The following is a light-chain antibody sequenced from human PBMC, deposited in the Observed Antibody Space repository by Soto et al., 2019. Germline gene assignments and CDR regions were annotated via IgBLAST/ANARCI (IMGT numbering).Light chain of an antibody. CDR1: QSISSY. Sequence: DIQITQSPSSLSASVGDRVTITCRASQSISSYLNWYQQKPGKAPKLLIYDASSLYSGVPSRFSGSGSGTDFTLTISTLQPEDFATYYCQQSYSTPTFGPGTKVDIK. CDR3: QQSYSTPT. V-gene: IGKV1-39*01. CDR2: DAS. J-gene: IGKJ3*01.